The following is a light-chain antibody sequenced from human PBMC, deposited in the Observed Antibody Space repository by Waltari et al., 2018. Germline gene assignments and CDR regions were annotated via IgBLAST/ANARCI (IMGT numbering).Light chain of an antibody. Sequence: EIVLTQSPGTLSLSPEERATLSWRASQSVSRTLDWYQQKPGQAPRLLLYDASSRARGIPDRFSGGGSGTDFSLTISRLEPEDFAVYYCQKYGTLPATFGQGTKVEIK. V-gene: IGKV3-20*01. CDR2: DAS. CDR1: QSVSRT. CDR3: QKYGTLPAT. J-gene: IGKJ1*01.